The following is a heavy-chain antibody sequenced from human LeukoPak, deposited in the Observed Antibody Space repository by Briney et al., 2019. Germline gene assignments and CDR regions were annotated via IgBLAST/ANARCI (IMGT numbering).Heavy chain of an antibody. CDR1: GYTFANYD. CDR3: ARRYQGYSEYYFDY. J-gene: IGHJ4*02. D-gene: IGHD3-3*01. V-gene: IGHV1-8*01. CDR2: MSPDSGLT. Sequence: GASVKVSCKASGYTFANYDINWVRQATGQGLEWMGWMSPDSGLTGSAQKFQDRVAMTWNTSISTAYMELSSLTSDDTAVYYCARRYQGYSEYYFDYWGQGTLVTVSS.